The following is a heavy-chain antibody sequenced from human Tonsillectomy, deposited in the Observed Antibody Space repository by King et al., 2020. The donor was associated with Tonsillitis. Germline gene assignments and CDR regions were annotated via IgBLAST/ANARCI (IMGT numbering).Heavy chain of an antibody. Sequence: VQLVESGGGVVQPGGSLRLSCAASGFTFSSYDMHWVRQAPGKGLEWVSFIRYDGSNKYYADSVKGRFTISRDNSKNTLYLQMNSLRAEDTAVYYCAKGSYYGSESYPSFDYWGQGTLVTVSS. J-gene: IGHJ4*02. D-gene: IGHD3-10*01. CDR1: GFTFSSYD. V-gene: IGHV3-30*02. CDR3: AKGSYYGSESYPSFDY. CDR2: IRYDGSNK.